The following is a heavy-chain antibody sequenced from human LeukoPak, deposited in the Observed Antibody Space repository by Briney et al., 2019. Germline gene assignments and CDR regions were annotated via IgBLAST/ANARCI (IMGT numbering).Heavy chain of an antibody. CDR2: FDPEDGET. CDR1: GYTLTELS. J-gene: IGHJ4*02. Sequence: AASVKVSCKVSGYTLTELSMDWVRQAPGKGLEWMGGFDPEDGETIYAQKFQGRVTMTEDTSTDTAYMELSSLRSEDTAVYYCATDFGIVGATPNYFDYWGQGTLVAVSS. D-gene: IGHD1-26*01. V-gene: IGHV1-24*01. CDR3: ATDFGIVGATPNYFDY.